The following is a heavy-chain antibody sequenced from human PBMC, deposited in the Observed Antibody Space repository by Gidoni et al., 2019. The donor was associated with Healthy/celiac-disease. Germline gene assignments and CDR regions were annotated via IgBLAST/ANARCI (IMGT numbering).Heavy chain of an antibody. Sequence: EVQLVESGGGVVRPGGSLRLPCAASGFTFADYGMSWVRQAPGKGLAWFSGINWNGGSTGYADSVKGRFTISRDNAKNSLYLQMNSLRAEDTALYYCARVRDGSGSYYDDYWGQGTLVTVSS. J-gene: IGHJ4*02. CDR2: INWNGGST. V-gene: IGHV3-20*04. D-gene: IGHD3-10*01. CDR3: ARVRDGSGSYYDDY. CDR1: GFTFADYG.